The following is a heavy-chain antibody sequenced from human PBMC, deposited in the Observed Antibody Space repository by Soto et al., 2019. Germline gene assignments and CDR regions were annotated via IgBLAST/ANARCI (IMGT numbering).Heavy chain of an antibody. CDR2: IIPIFGTA. V-gene: IGHV1-69*13. J-gene: IGHJ4*02. CDR1: GGTFSSYA. D-gene: IGHD3-22*01. Sequence: SVKVSCKASGGTFSSYAISWVRQAPGQGLEWMGGIIPIFGTANYAQKFQGRVTITADESTSTAYMELSSLRSEDTAVYYCARGATQEYYYDSSGFDYWGQGTLVTVSS. CDR3: ARGATQEYYYDSSGFDY.